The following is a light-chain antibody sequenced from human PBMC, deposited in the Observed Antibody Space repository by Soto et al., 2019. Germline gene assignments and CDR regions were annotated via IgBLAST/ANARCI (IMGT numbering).Light chain of an antibody. CDR2: NTN. J-gene: IGLJ3*02. V-gene: IGLV8-61*01. Sequence: QTVVTQETSLSVSPRGAVTLTCGLSSASVTTTYYPRWYQLTPGQTPRTLLHNTNIRSSGVPDRFSGSILGNKATLTITGAQADDECHYYCLLFMGSAIGVFGGGTKVTVL. CDR1: SASVTTTYY. CDR3: LLFMGSAIGV.